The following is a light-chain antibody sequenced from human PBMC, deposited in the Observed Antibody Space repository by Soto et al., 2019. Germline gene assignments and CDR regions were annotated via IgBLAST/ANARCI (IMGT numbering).Light chain of an antibody. CDR1: QNMKRN. CDR2: AAS. V-gene: IGKV3-20*01. Sequence: EIVLAQSPGTLSLSPGEGATLSCRASQNMKRNVAWYQQKPGQAPRLLMYAASTRATGTPARFSGSGSGTDVSLTTSRLVPEDVAVFYCRQHGSTPPGVTFGHGTRLEIK. J-gene: IGKJ5*01. CDR3: RQHGSTPPGVT.